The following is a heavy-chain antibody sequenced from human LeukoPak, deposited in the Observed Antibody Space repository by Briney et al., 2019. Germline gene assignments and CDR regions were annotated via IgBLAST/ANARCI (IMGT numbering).Heavy chain of an antibody. CDR3: AKVDRGGGYDPRFHTFDY. CDR1: GFTFSSYG. J-gene: IGHJ4*02. D-gene: IGHD5-12*01. CDR2: ISYDGSNK. V-gene: IGHV3-30*18. Sequence: PGGSLRLSCAASGFTFSSYGMHWVRQAPGKGLEWVAVISYDGSNKYYADSVKGRFTISRDNSKNTLYLQVNSLRPEDTAVYYCAKVDRGGGYDPRFHTFDYWGQGTLVTVSS.